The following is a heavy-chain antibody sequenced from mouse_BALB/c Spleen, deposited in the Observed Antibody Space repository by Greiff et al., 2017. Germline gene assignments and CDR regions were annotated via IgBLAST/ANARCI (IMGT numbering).Heavy chain of an antibody. CDR3: ARGYYYGSSWLAY. CDR1: GFTFSSFG. V-gene: IGHV5-17*02. CDR2: ISSGSSTI. D-gene: IGHD1-1*01. Sequence: DVKLVESGGGLVQPGGSRKLSCAASGFTFSSFGMHWVRQAPEKGLEWVAYISSGSSTIYYADTVKGRFTISRDNPKNTLFLQMTSLRSEDTAMYYCARGYYYGSSWLAYWGQGTLVTVSA. J-gene: IGHJ3*01.